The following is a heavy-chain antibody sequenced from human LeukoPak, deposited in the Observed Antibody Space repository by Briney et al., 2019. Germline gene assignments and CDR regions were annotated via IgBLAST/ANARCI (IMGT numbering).Heavy chain of an antibody. CDR1: GFTFSNYA. D-gene: IGHD3-10*01. CDR2: ISGSGSST. V-gene: IGHV3-23*01. Sequence: GGSLRLPCAASGFTFSNYAMSWVRQAPGKGLEWVSAISGSGSSTYYADSVKGRFTISRDNSKNTLYLQMNSLRAEDTAVYYCAKGSFADPFDIWGQGIMVTVSS. CDR3: AKGSFADPFDI. J-gene: IGHJ3*02.